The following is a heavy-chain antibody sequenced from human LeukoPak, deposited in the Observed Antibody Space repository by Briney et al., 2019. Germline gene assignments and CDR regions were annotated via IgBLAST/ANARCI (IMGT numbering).Heavy chain of an antibody. CDR1: GFTFSSYA. Sequence: GASLRLSRAASGFTFSSYAMSWVRQAPGKGLEWVSAISGSGGSTYYADSVKGRFTISRDNSKNTLYLQMNSLRAEDTAVYYCAKEMSSSGSYDVLDYWGQGTLVTVSS. V-gene: IGHV3-23*01. D-gene: IGHD3-22*01. CDR2: ISGSGGST. CDR3: AKEMSSSGSYDVLDY. J-gene: IGHJ4*02.